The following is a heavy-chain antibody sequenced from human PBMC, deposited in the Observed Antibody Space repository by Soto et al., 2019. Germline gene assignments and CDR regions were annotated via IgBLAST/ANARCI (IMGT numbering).Heavy chain of an antibody. CDR1: GYTFTSYG. V-gene: IGHV1-3*01. CDR3: SSSMCGWFDL. Sequence: QVQLVPSGAEVKKPGASVRVSCRASGYTFTSYGIHWVRQAPGQRLEWLGWINAGNGDTKYSQTFEARITITRDTSASTVYMDLSRLRSEDTAMYYCSSSMCGWFDLWGQGTLVTVSS. CDR2: INAGNGDT. D-gene: IGHD2-21*01. J-gene: IGHJ5*02.